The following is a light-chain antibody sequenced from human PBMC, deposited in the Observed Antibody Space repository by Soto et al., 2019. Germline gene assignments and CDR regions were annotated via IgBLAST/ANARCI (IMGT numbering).Light chain of an antibody. CDR2: DVS. CDR3: SSYTISSPYV. J-gene: IGLJ1*01. Sequence: QSALTQPASVSGSPGQSITISCTGTSSDVGGYNYVSWYQQYPGKAPKLMIYDVSNRPSGVSNRFSGSKSGNTASLTISGLQAEDEADYYCSSYTISSPYVFGTGTQLTVL. CDR1: SSDVGGYNY. V-gene: IGLV2-14*01.